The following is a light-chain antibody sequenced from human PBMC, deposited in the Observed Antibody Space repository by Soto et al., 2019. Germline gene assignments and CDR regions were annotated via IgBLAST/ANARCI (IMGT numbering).Light chain of an antibody. CDR1: QSVSGNF. V-gene: IGKV3-20*01. CDR3: QQYGDSLPYT. Sequence: IVLTQSPGTLSLSPGERATLSCRASQSVSGNFLAWFQQKPGQSPRFLIYGASSRATGTPDRFSGSGSGTDFTLTISSLEPEDFAVYYCQQYGDSLPYTFGQGTKLEIK. J-gene: IGKJ2*01. CDR2: GAS.